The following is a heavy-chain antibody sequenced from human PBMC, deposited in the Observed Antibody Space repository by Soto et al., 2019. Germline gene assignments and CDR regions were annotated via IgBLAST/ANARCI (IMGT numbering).Heavy chain of an antibody. CDR3: ARQVAARLYYYYYMDV. J-gene: IGHJ6*03. CDR2: IYYSRST. CDR1: GGSISSSSYY. V-gene: IGHV4-39*01. Sequence: SETLSLTCTVSGGSISSSSYYWGWIRQPPGKGLEWIGSIYYSRSTYYNPSLKSRVTISVDTSKNQFSLKLSSVTAADTAVYYCARQVAARLYYYYYMDVWGKGTTVTVSS. D-gene: IGHD6-6*01.